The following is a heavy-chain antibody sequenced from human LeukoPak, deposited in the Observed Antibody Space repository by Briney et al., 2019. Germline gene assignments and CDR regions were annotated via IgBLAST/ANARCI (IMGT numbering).Heavy chain of an antibody. CDR3: AIHPRGYSYGYNWFDP. Sequence: ASVKVSCKASGYTFTSYGISWVRQAPGQGLEWMGWISAYNGNTNYAQKLHGRVTMTTDTSTSTAYMERRSLRSDDTAVYYCAIHPRGYSYGYNWFDPWGQGTLVTVSS. CDR1: GYTFTSYG. J-gene: IGHJ5*02. CDR2: ISAYNGNT. D-gene: IGHD5-18*01. V-gene: IGHV1-18*01.